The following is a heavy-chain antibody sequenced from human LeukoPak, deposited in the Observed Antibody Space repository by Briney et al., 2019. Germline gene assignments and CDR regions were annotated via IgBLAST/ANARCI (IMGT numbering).Heavy chain of an antibody. CDR1: GFTFSNAW. CDR2: IKSKTDGGTT. V-gene: IGHV3-15*01. Sequence: PGGSLRLSCAASGFTFSNAWMSWVRQAPGKGLEWVGRIKSKTDGGTTDYAAPVKGRFTISRDDSKNTLYLQMNSLKTEDIAVYYCTTRHFYYGRTWFDYWGQGTLVTVSS. D-gene: IGHD3-10*01. CDR3: TTRHFYYGRTWFDY. J-gene: IGHJ4*02.